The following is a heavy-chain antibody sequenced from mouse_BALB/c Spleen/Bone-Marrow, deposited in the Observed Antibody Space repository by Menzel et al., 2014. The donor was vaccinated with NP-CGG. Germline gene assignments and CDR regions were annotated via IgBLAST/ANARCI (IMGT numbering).Heavy chain of an antibody. CDR1: GYAFSAYW. J-gene: IGHJ2*01. CDR2: IYPGDGDT. Sequence: QVQLKQSGAELVRPGSSVKISCKAPGYAFSAYWMNWVKQRPGQGLEWIGQIYPGDGDTNYNGKFKGKATLTADKSSSTAYMQLSSLTSEESAVYFCTRSTATFDYWGQGTTLTVSS. CDR3: TRSTATFDY. D-gene: IGHD1-2*01. V-gene: IGHV1-80*01.